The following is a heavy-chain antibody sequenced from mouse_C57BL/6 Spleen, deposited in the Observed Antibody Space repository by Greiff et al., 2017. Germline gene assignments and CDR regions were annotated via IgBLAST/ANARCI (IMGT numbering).Heavy chain of an antibody. CDR2: IDTSDSET. V-gene: IGHV1-52*01. CDR3: ARGGLRRGGYMDD. D-gene: IGHD2-2*01. J-gene: IGHJ2*01. Sequence: QVQLQQPGAELVRPGSSVQLSCKASGYTFTSYWMHWVKQRPIQGLEWIGNIDTSDSETNSNQKFKDKATLTVDNSSSTAYRQLNSQTTENSAVYYGARGGLRRGGYMDDWGQGTTLTVSS. CDR1: GYTFTSYW.